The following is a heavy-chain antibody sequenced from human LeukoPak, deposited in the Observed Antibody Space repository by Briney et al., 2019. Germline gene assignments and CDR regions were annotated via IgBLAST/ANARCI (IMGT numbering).Heavy chain of an antibody. Sequence: SETLSLTCTVSGGSISSYYWSWIRQPAGKGLEWIGRIYTSGSTNYNPSLKSRVTMSVDTSKNQFSLKLSSVTAADTAVYYCARCPGHYDFWSGRSYHYYYMGVWGKGTTVTVSS. CDR1: GGSISSYY. V-gene: IGHV4-4*07. D-gene: IGHD3-3*01. CDR3: ARCPGHYDFWSGRSYHYYYMGV. J-gene: IGHJ6*03. CDR2: IYTSGST.